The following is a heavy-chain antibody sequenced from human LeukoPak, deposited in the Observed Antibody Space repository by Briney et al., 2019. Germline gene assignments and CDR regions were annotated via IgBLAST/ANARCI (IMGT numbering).Heavy chain of an antibody. J-gene: IGHJ5*02. CDR1: GYSISSGYY. V-gene: IGHV4-38-2*02. CDR2: IYHSGST. D-gene: IGHD3-22*01. CDR3: ARDGVVAINWFDP. Sequence: SETLSLTCTVSGYSISSGYYWGWIRQPPGRGLEWIGSIYHSGSTYYNPSLKSRVTISVDTSKNQFSLKLSSVTAADTAVYYCARDGVVAINWFDPWGQGTLVTVSS.